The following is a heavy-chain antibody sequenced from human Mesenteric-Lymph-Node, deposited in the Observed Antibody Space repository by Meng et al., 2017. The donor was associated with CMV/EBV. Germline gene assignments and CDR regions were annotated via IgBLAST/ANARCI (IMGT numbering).Heavy chain of an antibody. CDR2: ISAYNGNT. J-gene: IGHJ4*02. Sequence: SGYTFTSYGISWVRQAPGQGLEWMGGISAYNGNTNYAQKLQGRVTMTTDTSTSTAYMELRSLRSDDTAVYYCARDRYSSSWSTFDYWGQGTLVTVSS. D-gene: IGHD6-13*01. V-gene: IGHV1-18*01. CDR3: ARDRYSSSWSTFDY. CDR1: GYTFTSYG.